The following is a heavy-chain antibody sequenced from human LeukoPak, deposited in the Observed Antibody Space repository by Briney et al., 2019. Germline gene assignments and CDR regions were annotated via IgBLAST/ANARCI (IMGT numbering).Heavy chain of an antibody. J-gene: IGHJ6*03. CDR3: ARARRVVITSRYYYYYMDV. Sequence: PSETLSLTCTVSGGSISTFYWSWLRQPPGKGLEWIGYIYYSGSTNYNPSLKSRVTISVDTSKNQFSLKLSSVTAADTAVYYCARARRVVITSRYYYYYMDVWGKGTTVTVSS. CDR1: GGSISTFY. V-gene: IGHV4-59*01. CDR2: IYYSGST. D-gene: IGHD3-22*01.